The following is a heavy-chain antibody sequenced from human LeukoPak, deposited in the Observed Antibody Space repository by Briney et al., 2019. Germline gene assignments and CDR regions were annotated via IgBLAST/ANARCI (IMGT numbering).Heavy chain of an antibody. V-gene: IGHV3-7*05. D-gene: IGHD6-19*01. CDR3: ARDLETGSGWYFQSISPYFDY. CDR1: GFTFSSFW. J-gene: IGHJ4*02. Sequence: GGSLRLSCAASGFTFSSFWMSWVRQAPGKGLEWVAGIKQDGSEKYYVDSVKGRFTISRDNAKNSLYLQMNSLRAEDTAVYYCARDLETGSGWYFQSISPYFDYWGQGTLVTVSS. CDR2: IKQDGSEK.